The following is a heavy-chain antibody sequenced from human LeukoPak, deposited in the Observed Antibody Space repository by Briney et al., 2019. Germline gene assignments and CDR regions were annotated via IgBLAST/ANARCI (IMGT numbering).Heavy chain of an antibody. Sequence: GGSLRLSCAASGFTFSTYSMNWVRQTPGKGLEWVSYISSSSSTILYADSVKGRFTISRDNAKNTLYLQMNSLRAEDTAVYYCAKLDEPEWELLVGAFDIWGQGTMVTVSS. CDR2: ISSSSSTI. J-gene: IGHJ3*02. CDR1: GFTFSTYS. D-gene: IGHD1-26*01. CDR3: AKLDEPEWELLVGAFDI. V-gene: IGHV3-48*04.